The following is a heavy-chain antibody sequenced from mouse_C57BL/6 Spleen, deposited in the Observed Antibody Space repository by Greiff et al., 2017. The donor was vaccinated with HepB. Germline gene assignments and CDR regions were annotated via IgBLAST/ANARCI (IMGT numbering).Heavy chain of an antibody. CDR2: INPSNGGT. CDR3: ARALGRDWYFDV. V-gene: IGHV1-53*01. CDR1: GYTFTSYW. D-gene: IGHD4-1*01. J-gene: IGHJ1*03. Sequence: VQLQQSGTELVKPGASVKLSCKASGYTFTSYWMHWVKQRPGQGLEWIGNINPSNGGTNYNEKFKSKATLTVDKSSSTAYMQLSSLTSEDSAVYYCARALGRDWYFDVWGTGTTVTVSS.